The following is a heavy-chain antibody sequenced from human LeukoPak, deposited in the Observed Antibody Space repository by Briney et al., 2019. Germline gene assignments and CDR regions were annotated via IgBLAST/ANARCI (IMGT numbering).Heavy chain of an antibody. D-gene: IGHD6-13*01. CDR1: GGSIRNYY. CDR2: IYYSGRT. Sequence: SETLSLTCTVSGGSIRNYYWGWIRQPPGKGLEWIGYIYYSGRTTHNPSLRSRVTMSVDTPMNQFSLKLSSVTAADTAVYYCARDKQPGDNWGQGILVTVSS. V-gene: IGHV4-59*01. J-gene: IGHJ4*02. CDR3: ARDKQPGDN.